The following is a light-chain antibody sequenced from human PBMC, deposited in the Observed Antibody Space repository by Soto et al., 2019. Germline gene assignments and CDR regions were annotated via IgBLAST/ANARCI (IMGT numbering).Light chain of an antibody. J-gene: IGLJ2*01. V-gene: IGLV1-44*01. Sequence: QSVLTQPPSASGTPGQRVTISCSGSSSNIGSNTVNWYQQLPGTAPKLLMYNNNQRPSGVPDRFSGSKSGTSASLATSGLQSEDEADYYCAAWDDSLNGPVFGGGTKLTVL. CDR1: SSNIGSNT. CDR2: NNN. CDR3: AAWDDSLNGPV.